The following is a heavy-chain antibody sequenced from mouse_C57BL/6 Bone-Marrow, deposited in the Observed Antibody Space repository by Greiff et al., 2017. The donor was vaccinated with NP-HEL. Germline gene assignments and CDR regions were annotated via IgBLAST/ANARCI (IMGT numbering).Heavy chain of an antibody. Sequence: EVKLVESGGGLVQPGGSMKLSCVASGFTFSNYWMNWVRQSPEKGLEWVAQIRLKSDNYATHYAESVKGRFTISRDDSKSSVYLQMNNLKAEDTAIYYCTRSDLTPYYWYIDYWGTGTTVTVSS. V-gene: IGHV6-3*01. CDR2: IRLKSDNYAT. CDR1: GFTFSNYW. J-gene: IGHJ1*03. D-gene: IGHD1-3*01. CDR3: TRSDLTPYYWYIDY.